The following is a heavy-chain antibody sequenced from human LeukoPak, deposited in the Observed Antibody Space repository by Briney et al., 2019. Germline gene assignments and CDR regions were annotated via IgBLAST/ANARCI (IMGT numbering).Heavy chain of an antibody. J-gene: IGHJ4*02. D-gene: IGHD3-22*01. CDR3: ARGDYYDSSGYGY. Sequence: SETLSLTCTVSGGSISSYYWSWIRQPPGKGLEWIGSIYYSGSTYYNPSLKSRVTIPVDTSKNQFSLKLSSVTAADTAVYYCARGDYYDSSGYGYWGQGTLVTVSS. CDR1: GGSISSYY. V-gene: IGHV4-59*05. CDR2: IYYSGST.